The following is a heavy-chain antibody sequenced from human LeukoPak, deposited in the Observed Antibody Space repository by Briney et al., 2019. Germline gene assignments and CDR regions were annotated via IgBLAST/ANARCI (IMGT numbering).Heavy chain of an antibody. V-gene: IGHV3-21*01. Sequence: GGSLRLSCAASGFPFSTYAMNWVRQAPGKGLEWVSFISSSSSFIYYADSVKGRFTISRDNAKNSLYLQMNSLRAEDTAVYHCARYYGGNSGVDNWGQGTLVTVSS. J-gene: IGHJ4*02. CDR3: ARYYGGNSGVDN. CDR1: GFPFSTYA. D-gene: IGHD4-23*01. CDR2: ISSSSSFI.